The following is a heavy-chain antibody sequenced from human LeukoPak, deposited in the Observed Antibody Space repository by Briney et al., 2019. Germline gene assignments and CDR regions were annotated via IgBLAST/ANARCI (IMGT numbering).Heavy chain of an antibody. Sequence: SETLSLTCTVSGGSISSGDYYWSWIRQPPGKGLEWLGYIYYSGSTYYNPSLKSRVTISVDTSKNQFSLKLSSVTAADTAVYYCARGVGYDFWSGYYTDYWGQGTLVTVSS. CDR1: GGSISSGDYY. V-gene: IGHV4-30-4*08. D-gene: IGHD3-3*01. CDR2: IYYSGST. CDR3: ARGVGYDFWSGYYTDY. J-gene: IGHJ4*02.